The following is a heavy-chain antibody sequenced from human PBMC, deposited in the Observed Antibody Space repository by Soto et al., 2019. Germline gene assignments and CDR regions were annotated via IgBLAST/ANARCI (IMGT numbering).Heavy chain of an antibody. Sequence: QVQLVESGGGVGQPGESLRLSCAASEFTFSLYGMHWVRQAPGKGLEWVAVISHDGSYKFYADSVKGRFTISRDKSKSTMSLQRSSLTVEDTAVYYCAKDTVRTFCFIDYWGQGTLVTVSS. V-gene: IGHV3-30*18. J-gene: IGHJ4*02. CDR2: ISHDGSYK. CDR1: EFTFSLYG. CDR3: AKDTVRTFCFIDY. D-gene: IGHD3-3*01.